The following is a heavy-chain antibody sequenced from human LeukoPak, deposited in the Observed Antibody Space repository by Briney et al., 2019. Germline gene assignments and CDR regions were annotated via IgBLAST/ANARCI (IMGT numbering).Heavy chain of an antibody. J-gene: IGHJ4*02. CDR1: GGSISSYY. CDR2: IYYGGST. D-gene: IGHD6-13*01. Sequence: KTSETLSLTRTVSGGSISSYYWSWIRQPPGKGLEWIGYIYYGGSTNYNPSLKSRVTISVDTSKNQFSLKLSSVTAADTAVYYCARSGRIGSSSWYLFDYWGQGTLVTVSS. V-gene: IGHV4-59*01. CDR3: ARSGRIGSSSWYLFDY.